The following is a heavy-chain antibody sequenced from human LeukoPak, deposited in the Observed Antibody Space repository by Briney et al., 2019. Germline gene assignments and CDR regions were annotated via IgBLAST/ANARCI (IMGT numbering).Heavy chain of an antibody. Sequence: PGGSLRLSCAASGFTFSSYWMSWVRQAPGKGLEWVANIKQDGSEKYYVDSVKGRFTISRDNAKNSLYLQMNSLRAEDTAVYYCARDIAMVTRYYYYYYYMDVWGKGTTVTVSS. CDR3: ARDIAMVTRYYYYYYYMDV. CDR2: IKQDGSEK. V-gene: IGHV3-7*01. D-gene: IGHD5-18*01. J-gene: IGHJ6*03. CDR1: GFTFSSYW.